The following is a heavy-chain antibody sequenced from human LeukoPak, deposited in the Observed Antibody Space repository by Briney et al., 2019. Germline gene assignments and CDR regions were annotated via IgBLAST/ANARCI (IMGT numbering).Heavy chain of an antibody. V-gene: IGHV3-11*05. Sequence: GGSLRLSCAASGFTFSDSYMSWIRQTPGKGLEWVSYISSSSSYTNYADSVKGRFTISRDNAKNSLYLQMNSLRAEDTAVYYCARVVSGSSGDYDPFDYWGQGTLVTVSS. CDR3: ARVVSGSSGDYDPFDY. CDR1: GFTFSDSY. D-gene: IGHD4-17*01. CDR2: ISSSSSYT. J-gene: IGHJ4*02.